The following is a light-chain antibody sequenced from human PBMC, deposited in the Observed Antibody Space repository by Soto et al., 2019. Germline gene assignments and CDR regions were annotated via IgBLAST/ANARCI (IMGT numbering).Light chain of an antibody. J-gene: IGKJ1*01. CDR3: QHYDTYTWT. CDR1: QTITDW. Sequence: DIQMTQSPSTLSASVGDRVTITCRASQTITDWLAWYQQKPGKAPRLLIYKASTLESGVPSRFSGSGSGTEFTLTISSLRPDDFATYYCQHYDTYTWTFGQGTKVEIK. V-gene: IGKV1-5*03. CDR2: KAS.